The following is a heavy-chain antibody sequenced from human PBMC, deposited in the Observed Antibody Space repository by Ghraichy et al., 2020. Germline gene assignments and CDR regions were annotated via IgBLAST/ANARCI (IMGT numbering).Heavy chain of an antibody. V-gene: IGHV1-69*13. D-gene: IGHD6-19*01. CDR1: GGTFSSYA. Sequence: SVKVSCKASGGTFSSYAISWVRQAPGQGLEWMGGIIPIFGTANYAQKFQGRVTITADESTSTAYMELSSLRSEDTAVYYCARGVIAVAGTLYYYGMDVWGQGTTVTVSS. CDR2: IIPIFGTA. J-gene: IGHJ6*02. CDR3: ARGVIAVAGTLYYYGMDV.